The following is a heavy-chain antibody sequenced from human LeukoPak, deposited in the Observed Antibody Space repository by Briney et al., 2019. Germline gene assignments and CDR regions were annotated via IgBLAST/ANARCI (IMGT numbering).Heavy chain of an antibody. V-gene: IGHV4-34*01. Sequence: PSETLSLTCAVYGGSFSGYYWSWIRQPPGKGLEWIGEINHSGSTNYNPSLKSRVTISVDTPKNQFSLKLSSVTAADTAVYYCARGRAYYYDSSGYFPLDYWGQGTLVTVSS. CDR1: GGSFSGYY. CDR2: INHSGST. J-gene: IGHJ4*02. CDR3: ARGRAYYYDSSGYFPLDY. D-gene: IGHD3-22*01.